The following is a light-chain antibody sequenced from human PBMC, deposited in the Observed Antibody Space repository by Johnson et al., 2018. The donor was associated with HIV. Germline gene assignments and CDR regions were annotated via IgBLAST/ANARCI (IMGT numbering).Light chain of an antibody. V-gene: IGLV1-51*01. CDR3: ETWDSSLSGV. Sequence: QSVLTQPHSVSAAPGQKVTISCSGSSSNIGNNYVSWYQQLPGTAPKLLIYDNNKRPSGIPDRFSGSKSGTSATLGITGLQTGDEADYYCETWDSSLSGVFETGTKVTVL. CDR2: DNN. J-gene: IGLJ1*01. CDR1: SSNIGNNY.